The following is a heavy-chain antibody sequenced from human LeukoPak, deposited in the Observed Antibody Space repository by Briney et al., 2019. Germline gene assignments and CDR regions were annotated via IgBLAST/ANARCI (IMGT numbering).Heavy chain of an antibody. V-gene: IGHV4-59*01. J-gene: IGHJ5*02. D-gene: IGHD5-18*01. Sequence: PSETLSLTCTVSGGSISSYYWSWIRQPPGKGLEWIGYIYYSGSTNYNPSLKSRVTISVDTSKNQFSLKLSSVTAADTAVYYCARGLQRVMGYSYGYSWFDPWGQGTLVTVSS. CDR3: ARGLQRVMGYSYGYSWFDP. CDR1: GGSISSYY. CDR2: IYYSGST.